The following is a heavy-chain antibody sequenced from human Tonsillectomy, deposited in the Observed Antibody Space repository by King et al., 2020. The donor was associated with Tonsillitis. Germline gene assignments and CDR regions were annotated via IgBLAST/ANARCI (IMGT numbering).Heavy chain of an antibody. CDR3: ARDPGGYGDYGGMIEY. CDR2: ISYDGSNK. J-gene: IGHJ4*02. CDR1: GFTFSSYA. D-gene: IGHD4-17*01. V-gene: IGHV3-30*04. Sequence: QLVQSGGGVVQPGRSLRLSCAASGFTFSSYAMHWVRQAPGRGLEWVAVISYDGSNKYYADSVKGRFTISSDNSKNTLYLQMNSLRAEDTAMYYCARDPGGYGDYGGMIEYWGQGTLVTVSS.